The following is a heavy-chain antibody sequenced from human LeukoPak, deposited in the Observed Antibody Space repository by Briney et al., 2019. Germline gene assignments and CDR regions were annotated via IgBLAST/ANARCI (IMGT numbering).Heavy chain of an antibody. CDR1: GFSFSSYA. J-gene: IGHJ4*02. V-gene: IGHV3-23*01. CDR3: AKVGGATIHYFDY. D-gene: IGHD1-26*01. Sequence: GGSLRLSCAASGFSFSSYAMSWVRQAPGKGLEWVSAISGSGGSTYYADSVKGRFTISRDNSKNTLYLQMNSLRAEDTAVYYCAKVGGATIHYFDYWGQGTLVTVSS. CDR2: ISGSGGST.